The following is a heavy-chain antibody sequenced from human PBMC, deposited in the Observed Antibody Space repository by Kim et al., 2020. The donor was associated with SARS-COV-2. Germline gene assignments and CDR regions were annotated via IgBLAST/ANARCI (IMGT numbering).Heavy chain of an antibody. CDR2: IHRGGGT. D-gene: IGHD3-16*01. Sequence: GGSLRLSCAASGFTVSSSYMTWVRQAPGKGLEWVSVIHRGGGTDYADSVKGRFTISRDNSKNTVYLQMNNLRAEDTAVYFCARDLYTATSHWGQGYLVTV. CDR3: ARDLYTATSH. V-gene: IGHV3-53*01. J-gene: IGHJ4*02. CDR1: GFTVSSSY.